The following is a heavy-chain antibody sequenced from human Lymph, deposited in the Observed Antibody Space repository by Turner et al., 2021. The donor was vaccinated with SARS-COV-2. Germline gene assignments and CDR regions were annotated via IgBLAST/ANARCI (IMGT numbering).Heavy chain of an antibody. D-gene: IGHD2-15*01. J-gene: IGHJ4*02. CDR1: GFTFDDYA. Sequence: EVLLVESGGGVVQPGGSLRLSCAASGFTFDDYAMHWVRQAPGKGLGWVCLTSGDGGGKYYADAVKGRFTISRDKSKNSLSLQMNSLRVEDTDLYYCAKDPGYCSGGSCYSRTYFDFWGQGTLVTVSA. V-gene: IGHV3-43*02. CDR3: AKDPGYCSGGSCYSRTYFDF. CDR2: TSGDGGGK.